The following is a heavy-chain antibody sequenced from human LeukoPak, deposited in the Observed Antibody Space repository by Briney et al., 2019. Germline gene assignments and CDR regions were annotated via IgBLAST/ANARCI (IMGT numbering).Heavy chain of an antibody. J-gene: IGHJ4*02. Sequence: SVKVSCKASGGTFSSYAISWVRQAPGQGLEWVGGIIPIFGTANYAQKFQGRVTITADESTSTAYMELSSLRSEDTAVYYCARGLRFLEWLACYWGQGTLVTVSS. V-gene: IGHV1-69*13. D-gene: IGHD3-3*01. CDR3: ARGLRFLEWLACY. CDR1: GGTFSSYA. CDR2: IIPIFGTA.